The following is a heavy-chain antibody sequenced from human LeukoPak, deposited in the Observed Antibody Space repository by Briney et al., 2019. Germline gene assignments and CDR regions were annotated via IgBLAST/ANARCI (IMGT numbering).Heavy chain of an antibody. CDR2: FDPEDGET. Sequence: ASVKVSCKVSGYTLTELSMHWVRQAPGKGLEWMGGFDPEDGETIYAQKFQGRVTMTVDTSTDTAYMELSSLRSEDTAVYYCATLPYYYDSSGYPDYWGQGTLVTVSS. CDR1: GYTLTELS. V-gene: IGHV1-24*01. J-gene: IGHJ4*02. CDR3: ATLPYYYDSSGYPDY. D-gene: IGHD3-22*01.